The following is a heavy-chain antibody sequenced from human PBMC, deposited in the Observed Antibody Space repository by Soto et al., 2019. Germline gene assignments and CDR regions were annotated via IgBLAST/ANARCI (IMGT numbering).Heavy chain of an antibody. J-gene: IGHJ4*02. CDR2: ITSSSSYT. V-gene: IGHV3-11*05. Sequence: GGSLRLSCAASGFTFSDYYMSWIRQAPGEGLEWVSYITSSSSYTNSADSVKGRFTISRDNAKNPLYLQMNSLRAEDTAVYYCARGYSYHFDYWGQGTLVTVSS. CDR1: GFTFSDYY. CDR3: ARGYSYHFDY. D-gene: IGHD5-18*01.